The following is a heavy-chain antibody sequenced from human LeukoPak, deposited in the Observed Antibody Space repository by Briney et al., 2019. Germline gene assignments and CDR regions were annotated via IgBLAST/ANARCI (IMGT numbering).Heavy chain of an antibody. CDR1: GYTFTSYG. CDR2: IIPILGIA. J-gene: IGHJ4*02. CDR3: ARDVTQGGDY. V-gene: IGHV1-69*04. Sequence: SVKVSCKASGYTFTSYGISWVRQAPGQGLEWMGRIIPILGIANYAQKFQGRVTITADKSTSTAYMELSSLRSEDTAVYYCARDVTQGGDYWGQGTLVTVSS. D-gene: IGHD2-21*02.